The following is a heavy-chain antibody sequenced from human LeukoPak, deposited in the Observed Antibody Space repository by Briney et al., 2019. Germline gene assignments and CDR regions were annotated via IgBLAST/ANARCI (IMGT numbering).Heavy chain of an antibody. V-gene: IGHV1-69*13. D-gene: IGHD6-19*01. CDR3: AREGEIAVAGTNLRYFDY. CDR1: GGTFSSDA. J-gene: IGHJ4*02. Sequence: SVKVSCKASGGTFSSDAISWVRQAPGQGLEWMGGIIPIFGTANYAQKFQGRVTITADESTSTAYMELSSLRSEDTAVYYCAREGEIAVAGTNLRYFDYWGQGTLVTVSS. CDR2: IIPIFGTA.